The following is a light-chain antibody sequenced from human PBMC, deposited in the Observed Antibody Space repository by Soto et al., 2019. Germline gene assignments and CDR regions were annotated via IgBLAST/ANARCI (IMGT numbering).Light chain of an antibody. CDR1: SSDVGGYNY. CDR3: SSYAGSNNYV. V-gene: IGLV2-8*01. CDR2: EVS. Sequence: QSVLTQPPSASGSPGQSVTISCTGTSSDVGGYNYVSWYQQHPGKAPKLMIYEVSKRPSGVPDRFSGSKSGNTASLTVSGLHAEDEADYYCSSYAGSNNYVFGTGTKVTVL. J-gene: IGLJ1*01.